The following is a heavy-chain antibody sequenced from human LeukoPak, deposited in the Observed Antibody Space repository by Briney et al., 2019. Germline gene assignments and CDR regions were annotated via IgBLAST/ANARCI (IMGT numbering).Heavy chain of an antibody. J-gene: IGHJ5*02. CDR2: IIPIFGTA. D-gene: IGHD6-19*01. CDR3: ARGQWLSRVNNWFDP. Sequence: GASVKVSCKASGGTFSSYAISWVRQAPGQGLEWMGGIIPIFGTANYAQKFQGRVTITADESTSTAYMELSSLRSEDTAVYYCARGQWLSRVNNWFDPWGQGTLVTVSS. CDR1: GGTFSSYA. V-gene: IGHV1-69*01.